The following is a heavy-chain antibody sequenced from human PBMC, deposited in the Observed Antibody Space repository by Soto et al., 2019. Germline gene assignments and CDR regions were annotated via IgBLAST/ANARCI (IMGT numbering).Heavy chain of an antibody. D-gene: IGHD3-10*01. CDR3: ARDNGAMVRGVIHL. J-gene: IGHJ5*02. Sequence: GGSLRLSCAASGFTFSSYSMNWVRQAPGKGLEWVSSISSSSSYIYYADSVKGRFTISRDNAKNSLYLQMNSLRAEDTAVYYCARDNGAMVRGVIHLWGQGTLVTVSS. CDR1: GFTFSSYS. V-gene: IGHV3-21*01. CDR2: ISSSSSYI.